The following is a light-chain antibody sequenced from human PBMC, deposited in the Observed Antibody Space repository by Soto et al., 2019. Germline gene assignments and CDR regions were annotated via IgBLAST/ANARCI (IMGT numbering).Light chain of an antibody. V-gene: IGLV1-40*01. CDR2: GNR. CDR3: QAYDYSLTSSV. J-gene: IGLJ3*02. Sequence: QSVLTQPPSVSGAPGQRVTLSCTGNSSNLGAGYDVHWYQQLPGAAPKLVIFGNRNRPSGVPERFSGSKSGTSASLAITGLQAEDEEHYYCQAYDYSLTSSVFGGGTKLTVL. CDR1: SSNLGAGYD.